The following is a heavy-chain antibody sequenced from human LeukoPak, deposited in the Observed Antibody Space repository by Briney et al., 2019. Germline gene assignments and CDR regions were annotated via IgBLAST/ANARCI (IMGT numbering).Heavy chain of an antibody. CDR2: ISGSGGST. CDR1: GFTFSSYA. D-gene: IGHD3-10*01. Sequence: GGSLRLSCAASGFTFSSYAMSWVRQAPGKGLEWVSAISGSGGSTYYADSVKGRFTISRDNSKNTLYLQMNSLRAEDTAVYYCAKDMVREVINPGYGMDVWGQGTTVTVSS. V-gene: IGHV3-23*01. J-gene: IGHJ6*02. CDR3: AKDMVREVINPGYGMDV.